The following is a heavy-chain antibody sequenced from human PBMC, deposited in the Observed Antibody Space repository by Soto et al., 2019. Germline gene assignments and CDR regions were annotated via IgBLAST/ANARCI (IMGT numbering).Heavy chain of an antibody. CDR3: ARDPGIYYGMDV. D-gene: IGHD3-10*01. CDR2: ISSGGFTI. CDR1: GFNFSDYY. J-gene: IGHJ6*02. Sequence: QVQLVESGGGLVKPGGSLRLSCTASGFNFSDYYMTWIRQAPGKGLEWLSYISSGGFTIYYADSVKGRFTVSRDNAKNSMYLQMNTLRVEDTAVYYCARDPGIYYGMDVWGQGTTVTVSS. V-gene: IGHV3-11*01.